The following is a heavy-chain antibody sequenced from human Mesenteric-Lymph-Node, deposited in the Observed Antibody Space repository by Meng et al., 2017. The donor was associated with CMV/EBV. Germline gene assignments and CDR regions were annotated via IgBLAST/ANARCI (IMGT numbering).Heavy chain of an antibody. Sequence: VHLVESGGGLVQPGGSLRLSCAASGFNVGDKYMSWVRQAPGKGLEWVCIIYRGDNTYYIDSVKDRFTVSRDNSKNTMYLQMNSLRVEDTAVYYCTGDSVSNPNLDYWGQGTLVTVSS. CDR1: GFNVGDKY. CDR2: IYRGDNT. J-gene: IGHJ4*02. V-gene: IGHV3-66*01. CDR3: TGDSVSNPNLDY. D-gene: IGHD3-10*01.